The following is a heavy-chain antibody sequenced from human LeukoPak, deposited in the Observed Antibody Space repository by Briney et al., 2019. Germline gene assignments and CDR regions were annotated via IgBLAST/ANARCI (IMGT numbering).Heavy chain of an antibody. CDR1: GFTFSSYG. D-gene: IGHD4-17*01. V-gene: IGHV3-30*18. J-gene: IGHJ4*02. CDR2: ISYDGSNK. CDR3: AKDGGYGDYAVGY. Sequence: GGSLRLSCAASGFTFSSYGMHWVRQAPGKGLEWVAVISYDGSNKYYADSVKGRFTISRDNSKNMLYLQMNSLRAEDTAVYYCAKDGGYGDYAVGYWGQGTLVTVSS.